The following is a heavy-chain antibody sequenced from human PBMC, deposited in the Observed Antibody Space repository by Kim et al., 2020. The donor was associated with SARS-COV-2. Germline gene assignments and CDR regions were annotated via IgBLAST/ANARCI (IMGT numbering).Heavy chain of an antibody. CDR2: IRTKAGSYAT. Sequence: GGSLRLSCAASGFSFSGSNIHWVRQASGKGLEWVARIRTKAGSYATAYSASVKGRFIISRDDSKNTAYLQMDSLKTEDTARYYCTSPKDVWGQGPTVTVS. J-gene: IGHJ6*02. V-gene: IGHV3-73*01. CDR3: TSPKDV. CDR1: GFSFSGSN.